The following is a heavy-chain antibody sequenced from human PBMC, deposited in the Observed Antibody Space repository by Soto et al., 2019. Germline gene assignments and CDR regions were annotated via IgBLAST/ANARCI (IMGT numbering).Heavy chain of an antibody. Sequence: GSLRLSCAASGFTFSTYAMAWVRQAPGKGLEWIGYIYYSGSTNYNPSLKSRVTISVDTSKNQFSLKLSSVTAADTAVYYCARARGYYYGSGSYYNFDYWGQGTLVTVSS. CDR1: GFTFSTYA. V-gene: IGHV4-59*01. CDR2: IYYSGST. D-gene: IGHD3-10*01. CDR3: ARARGYYYGSGSYYNFDY. J-gene: IGHJ4*02.